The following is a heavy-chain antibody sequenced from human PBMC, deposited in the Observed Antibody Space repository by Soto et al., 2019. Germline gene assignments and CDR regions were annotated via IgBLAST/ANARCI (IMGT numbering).Heavy chain of an antibody. CDR1: GYTFTSYY. CDR3: ARDVRSSYSSGWYYFDY. J-gene: IGHJ4*02. CDR2: INPSGGST. D-gene: IGHD6-19*01. Sequence: QVQLVQSGAEVKKPGASVKVSCKASGYTFTSYYMHWVRQAPGQGLEWMGIINPSGGSTSYAQKFQCRVTMTRDTSTSTVYMELSSLRSEDTAVYYCARDVRSSYSSGWYYFDYWGQGTLVTVSS. V-gene: IGHV1-46*01.